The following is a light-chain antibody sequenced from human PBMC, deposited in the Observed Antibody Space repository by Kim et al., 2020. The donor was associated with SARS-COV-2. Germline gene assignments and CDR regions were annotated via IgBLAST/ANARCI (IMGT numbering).Light chain of an antibody. J-gene: IGLJ1*01. CDR1: SSDVGCYNY. CDR2: DVS. CDR3: SSYTSSSTLYV. Sequence: QSITISCTGTSSDVGCYNYVSWYQQHPGKAPKLIIYDVSNRPSGVSNRFSGSKSGNTASLTISGLQAEDEADYYCSSYTSSSTLYVFGTGTKVTVL. V-gene: IGLV2-14*03.